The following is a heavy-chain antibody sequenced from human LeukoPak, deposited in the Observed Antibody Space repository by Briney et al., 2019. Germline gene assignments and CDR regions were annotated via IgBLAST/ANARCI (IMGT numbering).Heavy chain of an antibody. Sequence: GASVKVSCKASGYTFTSYYMHWVRQAPGQGLEWMGWISAYNGNTNYAQKLQGRVTMATDTSTSTAYMELRSLRSDDTAVYYCARGDPADYYYGMDVWGQGTTVTVSS. V-gene: IGHV1-18*04. J-gene: IGHJ6*02. CDR1: GYTFTSYY. CDR2: ISAYNGNT. CDR3: ARGDPADYYYGMDV.